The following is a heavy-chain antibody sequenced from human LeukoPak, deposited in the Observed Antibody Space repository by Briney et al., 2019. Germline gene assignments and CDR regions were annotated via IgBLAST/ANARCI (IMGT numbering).Heavy chain of an antibody. D-gene: IGHD3-3*01. CDR1: GYTFTSYG. V-gene: IGHV1-18*01. CDR3: ASSIYYDFWSGYSNWFDP. J-gene: IGHJ5*02. CDR2: ISAYNGNT. Sequence: ASVKVSCKASGYTFTSYGISWVRQAPGQGLEWMGWISAYNGNTNYAQKLQGRVTMTTDTSTSTAYMELRSLRSDDTAVYYCASSIYYDFWSGYSNWFDPWGQGTLVTVSS.